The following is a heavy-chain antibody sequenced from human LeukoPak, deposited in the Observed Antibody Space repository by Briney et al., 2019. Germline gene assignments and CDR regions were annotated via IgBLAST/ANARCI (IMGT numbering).Heavy chain of an antibody. J-gene: IGHJ6*02. Sequence: GGSLRLSCAASGFTVSSNYMSWVRQAPGKGLEWVSVIYSGGSAYYADSVKGRFTISRDNSKNTLYLQMNSLRAEDPAVYYCARGYSSSWAYYTHNDYYYGMDVWGQGTTVTVSS. D-gene: IGHD6-13*01. CDR3: ARGYSSSWAYYTHNDYYYGMDV. V-gene: IGHV3-53*01. CDR1: GFTVSSNY. CDR2: IYSGGSA.